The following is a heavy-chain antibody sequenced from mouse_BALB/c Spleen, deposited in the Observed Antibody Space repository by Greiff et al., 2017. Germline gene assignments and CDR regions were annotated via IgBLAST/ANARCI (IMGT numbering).Heavy chain of an antibody. J-gene: IGHJ3*01. Sequence: QVQLQQSGAELVRPGASVTLSCKASGYTFTDYEMHWVKQTPVHGLEWIGAIDPETGGTNYNEKFKGKATLTADKSSSSAYMQLSSLTSDDSAVYFCARNPYYGYDEAWFAYWGQGTLVTVSA. CDR1: GYTFTDYE. CDR2: IDPETGGT. D-gene: IGHD2-9*01. V-gene: IGHV1-15*01. CDR3: ARNPYYGYDEAWFAY.